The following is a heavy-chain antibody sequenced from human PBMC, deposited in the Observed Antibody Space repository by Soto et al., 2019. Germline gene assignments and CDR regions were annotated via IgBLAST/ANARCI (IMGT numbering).Heavy chain of an antibody. CDR2: MNPNGGNT. CDR1: GYTFTSYD. V-gene: IGHV1-8*01. D-gene: IGHD2-2*02. Sequence: ASVKVSCKASGYTFTSYDINWVRQATGQGLEWMGWMNPNGGNTGYAQKFQGRVTMTRNTSISTAYMELSSLRSEDTAVYYCARGGYIVVVPAAIQIRYYYYGMDVWGQGTTVTVS. J-gene: IGHJ6*02. CDR3: ARGGYIVVVPAAIQIRYYYYGMDV.